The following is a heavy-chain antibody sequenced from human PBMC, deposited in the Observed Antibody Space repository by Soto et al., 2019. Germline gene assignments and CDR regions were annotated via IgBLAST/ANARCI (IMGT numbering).Heavy chain of an antibody. CDR3: ARDTWDYYYDSSGYYFPPFDY. Sequence: QVQLVQSGAEVKKPGASVKVSCKASGYTFTSYGISWVRQAPGQGLEWMGWISAYNGNTNYAQKLQGRVTMTTDTSTSTAYMELRSLRSDDTAGYYCARDTWDYYYDSSGYYFPPFDYWGQGTLVTVSS. V-gene: IGHV1-18*01. CDR2: ISAYNGNT. D-gene: IGHD3-22*01. J-gene: IGHJ4*02. CDR1: GYTFTSYG.